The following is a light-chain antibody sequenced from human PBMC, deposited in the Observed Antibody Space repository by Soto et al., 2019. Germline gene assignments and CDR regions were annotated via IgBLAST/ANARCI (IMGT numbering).Light chain of an antibody. CDR1: QGISRW. V-gene: IGKV1D-12*01. CDR2: AAS. Sequence: DIQMTQSPSSVSASVGDRVTITCRASQGISRWLAWYQQKPGRVPKLLIYAASSLQSGVPSRFSGSGSGTDFTLTISSLQPEDFATYYCQQVNNFPLTFGGGTEVEMK. CDR3: QQVNNFPLT. J-gene: IGKJ4*01.